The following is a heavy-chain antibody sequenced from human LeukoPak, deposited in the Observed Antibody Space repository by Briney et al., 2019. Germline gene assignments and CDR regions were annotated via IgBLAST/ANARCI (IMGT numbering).Heavy chain of an antibody. J-gene: IGHJ4*02. CDR2: INPSGGST. Sequence: ASVKVSSKTSGYTFTSYYLHWVRQAPGQGLEWMGIINPSGGSTRYAQKFQDRVTMTRDTSASTLYMELSSLSSEDTAVYYCARGPATGTAWPSDYWGQGSLVTVSS. CDR3: ARGPATGTAWPSDY. V-gene: IGHV1-46*01. D-gene: IGHD6-13*01. CDR1: GYTFTSYY.